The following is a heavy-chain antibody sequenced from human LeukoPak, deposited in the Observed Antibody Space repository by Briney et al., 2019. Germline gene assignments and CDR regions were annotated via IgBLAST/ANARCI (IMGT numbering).Heavy chain of an antibody. Sequence: SQTLSLTCTVSGGSISSGSYYWSWIRQPAGKGLEWIGRIYTSGSTNYNPSLKSRVTISVDTSKNQFSLKLSSVTAADTAVYYCARGIAVVPAAITGWFDPWGQGTLVTVSS. J-gene: IGHJ5*02. CDR3: ARGIAVVPAAITGWFDP. V-gene: IGHV4-61*02. CDR1: GGSISSGSYY. CDR2: IYTSGST. D-gene: IGHD2-2*02.